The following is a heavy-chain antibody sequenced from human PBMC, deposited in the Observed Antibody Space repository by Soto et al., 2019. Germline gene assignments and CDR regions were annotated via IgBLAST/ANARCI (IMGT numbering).Heavy chain of an antibody. J-gene: IGHJ6*02. CDR1: GGSVSSGNYY. D-gene: IGHD6-19*01. CDR3: ARVRAVYYALDV. Sequence: QVQLQESGPGLVKPSETLSLTCTVSGGSVSSGNYYWSWIRQPPGKGLEWIGYFYYSGGANYNPSLKSRVTMSVDTSKNQFSLKLTSVTAADTAVYYCARVRAVYYALDVWGQGTTVTVSS. V-gene: IGHV4-61*01. CDR2: FYYSGGA.